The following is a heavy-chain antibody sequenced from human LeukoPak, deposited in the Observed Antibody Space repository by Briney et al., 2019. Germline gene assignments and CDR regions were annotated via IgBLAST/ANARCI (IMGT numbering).Heavy chain of an antibody. CDR1: GGSFSVYY. CDR2: INHSGSP. V-gene: IGHV4-34*01. CDR3: ARDLSDYYGSGSYRPIDAFDI. Sequence: KPSETLSLTCAVYGGSFSVYYWSWTRQPPGKGLEWIGEINHSGSPNYNPSLKSRVTISIDTSKNQFSLKLSPVTAADTAVYYCARDLSDYYGSGSYRPIDAFDIWGQGTMVTVSS. D-gene: IGHD3-10*01. J-gene: IGHJ3*02.